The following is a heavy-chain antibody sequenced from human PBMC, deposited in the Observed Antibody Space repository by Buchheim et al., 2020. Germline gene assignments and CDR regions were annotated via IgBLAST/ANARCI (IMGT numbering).Heavy chain of an antibody. D-gene: IGHD3-22*01. Sequence: QVQLVESGGGVVQPGRSLRLSCAASGFTFSSYGMHWVRQAPGKGLEWVAVISYDGSNKYYADSVKGRFTISRDNSKNTLYLQMNSLRAEDTAVYYCASSITPPYYYDSSGYLPGDWGQGTL. CDR2: ISYDGSNK. CDR1: GFTFSSYG. J-gene: IGHJ4*02. V-gene: IGHV3-30*03. CDR3: ASSITPPYYYDSSGYLPGD.